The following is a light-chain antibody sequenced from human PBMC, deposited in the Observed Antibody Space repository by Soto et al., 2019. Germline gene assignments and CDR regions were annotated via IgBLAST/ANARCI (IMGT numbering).Light chain of an antibody. CDR3: QSYDSSLSGSV. V-gene: IGLV1-40*01. Sequence: QPVLTQPPSVSGAPGQRVTISCTGSSSNIGAGYDVHWYRQLPGTAPKLLIYGNSNRPSGVPDRFSGSKSGTSASLAITGLQAEDEAGYYCQSYDSSLSGSVFGGGTKLTVL. CDR1: SSNIGAGYD. J-gene: IGLJ2*01. CDR2: GNS.